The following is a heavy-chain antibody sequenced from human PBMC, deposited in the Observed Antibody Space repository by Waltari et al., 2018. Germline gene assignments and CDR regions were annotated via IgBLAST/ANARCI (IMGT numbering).Heavy chain of an antibody. D-gene: IGHD6-6*01. CDR2: ITNSGTT. J-gene: IGHJ5*02. V-gene: IGHV4-34*01. CDR1: GGSFSGYY. CDR3: ARGVAALRYSSSSHKQGWFDP. Sequence: QVQLQQWGAGLLKPSETLSLTCAVYGGSFSGYYWSWIRQPPGKGRVWTGEITNSGTTHHHPARKSLVTISVDTSKNQFSLKLSSVTAADTAVYYCARGVAALRYSSSSHKQGWFDPWGQGTLVTVSS.